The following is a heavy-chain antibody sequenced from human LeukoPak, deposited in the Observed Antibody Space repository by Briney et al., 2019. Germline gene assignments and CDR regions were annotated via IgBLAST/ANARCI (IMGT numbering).Heavy chain of an antibody. CDR2: INHSGST. CDR1: GGSFSGYY. CDR3: ARGRKYCTHGVCYKMDWFDP. J-gene: IGHJ5*02. Sequence: TSETLSLTCAVYGGSFSGYYWSWIRQPPGKGLEWIGEINHSGSTNYNPSLKSRVTISVDTSKNQFSLKLSSVTAADTAVYYCARGRKYCTHGVCYKMDWFDPWGQGTLVTVSS. D-gene: IGHD2-8*01. V-gene: IGHV4-34*01.